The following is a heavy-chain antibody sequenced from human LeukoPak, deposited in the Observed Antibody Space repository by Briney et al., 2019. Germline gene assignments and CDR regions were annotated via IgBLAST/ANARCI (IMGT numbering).Heavy chain of an antibody. J-gene: IGHJ4*02. D-gene: IGHD2-8*02. CDR3: AKERGVAKPFDY. V-gene: IGHV3-21*04. CDR1: GFTFSSYS. CDR2: ISSSSSYI. Sequence: GGSLRLSCAASGFTFSSYSMNWVRQAPGKGLEWVSSISSSSSYIYYADSVKGRFAISRDNSKSTLYLQMNSLRAEDTAIYYCAKERGVAKPFDYWGQGTLITVSS.